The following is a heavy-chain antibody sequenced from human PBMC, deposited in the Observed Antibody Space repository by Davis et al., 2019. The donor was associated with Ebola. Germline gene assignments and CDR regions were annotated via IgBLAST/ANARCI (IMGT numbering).Heavy chain of an antibody. CDR3: ARDTAMTY. D-gene: IGHD5-18*01. CDR2: ISYDGSNK. Sequence: GESLKISCAASGFSFSSYGMHWVRQAPGKGLEWVAFISYDGSNKYYADSVKGRFTISRDNSKNTLYLQMNSLRAEDTALYYCARDTAMTYWGQGTLVTVSS. V-gene: IGHV3-30*03. CDR1: GFSFSSYG. J-gene: IGHJ4*02.